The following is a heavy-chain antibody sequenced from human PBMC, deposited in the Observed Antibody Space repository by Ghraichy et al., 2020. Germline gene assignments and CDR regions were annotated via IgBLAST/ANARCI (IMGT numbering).Heavy chain of an antibody. CDR2: ISAYNGNT. J-gene: IGHJ4*02. D-gene: IGHD2-2*01. CDR1: EYTFTNCG. V-gene: IGHV1-18*01. Sequence: ASVEVSCKASEYTFTNCGFSWVRQAPGQGLEWMGWISAYNGNTNFAQRLQGRVTMTTDTSTSTAYMELRSLRSDDTAVYYCARDWGHCTSTTCYDPSGYWGQGTLVTVSA. CDR3: ARDWGHCTSTTCYDPSGY.